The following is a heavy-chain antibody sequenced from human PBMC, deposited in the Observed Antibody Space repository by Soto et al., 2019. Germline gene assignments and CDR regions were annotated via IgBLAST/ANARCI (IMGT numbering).Heavy chain of an antibody. CDR3: AHRSVSSGYYYGCDAFDI. CDR1: GFSLSTSGVA. J-gene: IGHJ3*02. V-gene: IGHV2-5*02. Sequence: QITLKESGPTLVKPTQTLTLTCTFSGFSLSTSGVAVRSIRQPPGKSLKWLPLIYLDDDKPYSPSLKSTLTITKYTAKSQVVLTMTNVDPVDTATYYCAHRSVSSGYYYGCDAFDIWGQGTMVTVSS. CDR2: IYLDDDK. D-gene: IGHD3-22*01.